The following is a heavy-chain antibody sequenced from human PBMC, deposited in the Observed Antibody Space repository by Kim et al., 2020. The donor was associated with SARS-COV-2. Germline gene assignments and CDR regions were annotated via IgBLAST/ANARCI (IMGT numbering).Heavy chain of an antibody. CDR2: IKSKTDGGTT. J-gene: IGHJ4*02. CDR3: TTGVKRATYYDFWSGLDDEYYFDY. CDR1: GFTFSNAW. V-gene: IGHV3-15*01. D-gene: IGHD3-3*01. Sequence: GGSLRLSCAASGFTFSNAWMSWVRQAPGKGLEWVGRIKSKTDGGTTDYAAPVKGRFTISRDDSKNTLYLQMNSLKTEDTAVYYCTTGVKRATYYDFWSGLDDEYYFDYWGQGTLVTVSS.